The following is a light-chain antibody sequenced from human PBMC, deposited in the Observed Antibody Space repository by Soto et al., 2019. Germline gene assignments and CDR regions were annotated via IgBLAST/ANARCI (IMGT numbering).Light chain of an antibody. CDR1: SSDVGGYNY. J-gene: IGLJ1*01. V-gene: IGLV2-14*01. CDR3: SSYTSSSLYV. Sequence: QSVLTQPASASGSPGQSITISCTGTSSDVGGYNYVSWYQQHPGKAPKLMIYDVSNRPSGVYNRFSGSKSGNTASLTISGLQPEDEADYYCSSYTSSSLYVFGTGTQRTVL. CDR2: DVS.